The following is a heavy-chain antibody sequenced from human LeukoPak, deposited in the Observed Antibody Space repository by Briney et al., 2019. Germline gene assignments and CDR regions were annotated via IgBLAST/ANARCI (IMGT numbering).Heavy chain of an antibody. Sequence: PGGSLRLSCAASGFTFSSYGMHWVRQAPGKGLEWVAVISYDGSNKYYADSVKGRFTISRDNSKNTLYLQMNSLRAEDTAVYYCAKDDSSSWSLYYYYGMDVWGQGTTVTVSS. CDR3: AKDDSSSWSLYYYYGMDV. V-gene: IGHV3-30*18. D-gene: IGHD6-13*01. CDR1: GFTFSSYG. CDR2: ISYDGSNK. J-gene: IGHJ6*02.